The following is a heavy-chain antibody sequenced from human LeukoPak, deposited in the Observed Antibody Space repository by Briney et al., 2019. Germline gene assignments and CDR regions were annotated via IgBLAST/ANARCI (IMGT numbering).Heavy chain of an antibody. CDR1: GFTFSSYG. Sequence: GGSLRLSCAASGFTFSSYGMHWVRQAPGKGLEWVAVISYDGSNKYYADSVKGRFTISRDNSKNTLYLQMNSLRAEDTAVYYCAKGAHYYDSSGYIRRAFDIWGQGTMVTVSS. J-gene: IGHJ3*02. D-gene: IGHD3-22*01. V-gene: IGHV3-30*18. CDR3: AKGAHYYDSSGYIRRAFDI. CDR2: ISYDGSNK.